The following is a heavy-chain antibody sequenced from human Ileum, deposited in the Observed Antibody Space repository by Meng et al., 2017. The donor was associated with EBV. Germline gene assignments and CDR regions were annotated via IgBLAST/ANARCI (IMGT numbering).Heavy chain of an antibody. D-gene: IGHD4-17*01. Sequence: QITLKESGLTLVKPTQTLTLTCTFSGFSLSTSGVGVGWIRQPPGKALEWLALIYWDDDKRYSPSLKNRLTITKDTSKNQVVLTLTNIDPVDTATYYCAHRHRLRDFDYGGQGTMVTVSA. CDR2: IYWDDDK. V-gene: IGHV2-5*02. J-gene: IGHJ4*02. CDR1: GFSLSTSGVG. CDR3: AHRHRLRDFDY.